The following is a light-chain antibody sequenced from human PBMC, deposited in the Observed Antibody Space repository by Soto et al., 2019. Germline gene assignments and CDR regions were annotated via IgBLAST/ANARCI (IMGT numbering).Light chain of an antibody. Sequence: QAVVTQPPSASGALGQRVTISCTGSSSNIGAGYDVHWYQQFPGRAPRLLIFGNNNRPSGVPDRFSGSKSGTSASLDISGLQADDEAEYYCQSFDTRLNSVVFGGGTKVTVL. V-gene: IGLV1-40*01. J-gene: IGLJ2*01. CDR3: QSFDTRLNSVV. CDR1: SSNIGAGYD. CDR2: GNN.